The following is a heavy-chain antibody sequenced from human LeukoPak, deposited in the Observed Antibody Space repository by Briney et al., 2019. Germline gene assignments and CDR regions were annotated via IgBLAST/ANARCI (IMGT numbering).Heavy chain of an antibody. CDR1: GGSISSGGYY. D-gene: IGHD3-22*01. CDR3: ARGDSSGYYWVY. CDR2: IYYSGST. Sequence: SQTLSLTCTVSGGSISSGGYYWSWIRQHPGKGLEWIGYIYYSGSTYYNPSLKSRVTISVDTSKNQFSLKLSSVTAADTAVYYCARGDSSGYYWVYWGQGTLVTVSS. J-gene: IGHJ4*02. V-gene: IGHV4-31*03.